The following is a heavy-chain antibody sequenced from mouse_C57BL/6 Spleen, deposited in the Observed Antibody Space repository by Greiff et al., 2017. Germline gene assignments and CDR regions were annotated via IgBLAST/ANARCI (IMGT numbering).Heavy chain of an antibody. CDR2: ISSGGSYT. CDR3: ARQGTAYAMDY. V-gene: IGHV5-6*02. CDR1: GFTFSSYG. D-gene: IGHD4-1*01. Sequence: DVKLVESGGDLVKPGGSLKLSCAASGFTFSSYGMSWVRQTPDKRLEWVATISSGGSYTYYPDSVKGRFTISRDNAKNTLYLQMSSLKSEDTAMYYCARQGTAYAMDYWGQGTSVTVSS. J-gene: IGHJ4*01.